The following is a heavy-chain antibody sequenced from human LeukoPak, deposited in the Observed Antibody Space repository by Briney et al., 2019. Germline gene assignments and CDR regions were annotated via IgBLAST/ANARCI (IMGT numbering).Heavy chain of an antibody. CDR2: ISGSGVNT. D-gene: IGHD1-26*01. J-gene: IGHJ4*02. Sequence: QPGGSLRLSCAASGFTFSSYAMSWVRQAPGKGLEWVSAISGSGVNTYYADSVKGRFTISKDNSKNTLYLQMNSLRPEDTAVYYCASRTFLREPPSDYWGQGTLVTVSS. CDR3: ASRTFLREPPSDY. CDR1: GFTFSSYA. V-gene: IGHV3-23*01.